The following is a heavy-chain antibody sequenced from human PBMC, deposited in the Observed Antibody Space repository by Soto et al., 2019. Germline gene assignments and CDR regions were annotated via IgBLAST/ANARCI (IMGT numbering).Heavy chain of an antibody. CDR1: RFTFTTAW. CDR2: IKSKIDGGTT. CDR3: TTDSHFTMKLVRFDY. V-gene: IGHV3-15*07. D-gene: IGHD3-22*01. J-gene: IGHJ4*01. Sequence: GGALRLSSAASRFTFTTAWINWVRPAPGKGLEWVGRIKSKIDGGTTDFAAPVKGRFAISRDDSRNMVYFQMNSLEIEDTAVYYCTTDSHFTMKLVRFDYWGLGTLVTVSS.